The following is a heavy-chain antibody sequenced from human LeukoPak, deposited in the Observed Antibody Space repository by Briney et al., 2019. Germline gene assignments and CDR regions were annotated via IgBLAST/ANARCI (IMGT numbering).Heavy chain of an antibody. J-gene: IGHJ3*02. D-gene: IGHD4-17*01. CDR1: GFTVSSNS. V-gene: IGHV3-53*01. Sequence: PGGSLRLSCTVSGFTVSSNSMSWVRQAPGKGLEWVSFIYSGGNTHYSDSVKGRFTISRDNSKNTLYLQMNSLGAEDTAVYYCAKVKGRRAVTTVHDAFDIWGQGTMVTVSS. CDR3: AKVKGRRAVTTVHDAFDI. CDR2: IYSGGNT.